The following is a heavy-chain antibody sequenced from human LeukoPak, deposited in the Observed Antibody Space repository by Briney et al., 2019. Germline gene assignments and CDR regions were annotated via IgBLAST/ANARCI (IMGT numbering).Heavy chain of an antibody. D-gene: IGHD3-10*01. Sequence: GGSLRLSCAASGFTFSSYWMHWVRQAPGKGLVWVSRINSDGSSTSYADSVKGRFTISRDNAKNTLYLQMNSLRAEDTAVYYGARTGGKYDTGSYNLHLWGQGPGGTVSS. V-gene: IGHV3-74*01. CDR2: INSDGSST. CDR1: GFTFSSYW. CDR3: ARTGGKYDTGSYNLHL. J-gene: IGHJ4*02.